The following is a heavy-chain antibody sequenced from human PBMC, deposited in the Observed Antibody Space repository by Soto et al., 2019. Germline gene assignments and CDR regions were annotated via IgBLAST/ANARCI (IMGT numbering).Heavy chain of an antibody. Sequence: ASVKVSCKASGYTFTSYAMHWVRQAPGQRLEWMGWINAGNGNIKYSQKFQGRITITRDTSASTAYMELSSLRSEDTAVYYCARGLGSSGSYSPWDSFDIWRQATMVTVSS. D-gene: IGHD6-19*01. V-gene: IGHV1-3*01. CDR2: INAGNGNI. CDR3: ARGLGSSGSYSPWDSFDI. J-gene: IGHJ3*02. CDR1: GYTFTSYA.